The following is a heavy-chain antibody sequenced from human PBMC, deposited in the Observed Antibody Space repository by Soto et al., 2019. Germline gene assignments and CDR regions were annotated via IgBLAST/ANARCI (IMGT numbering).Heavy chain of an antibody. CDR2: ISAYNGNT. V-gene: IGHV1-18*01. J-gene: IGHJ6*02. Sequence: GASVKVSCKASGYTFTSYGISWVRQAPGQGLEWMGWISAYNGNTNYAQKLQGRVTMTTDTSTSTAYMELRSLRSDDTAVYYCARPDTAISDYYYYGIDVWGQGTTVTVSS. CDR3: ARPDTAISDYYYYGIDV. D-gene: IGHD5-18*01. CDR1: GYTFTSYG.